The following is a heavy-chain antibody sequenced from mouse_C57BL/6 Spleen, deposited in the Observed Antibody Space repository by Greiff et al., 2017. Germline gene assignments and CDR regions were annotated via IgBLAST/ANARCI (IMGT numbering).Heavy chain of an antibody. CDR1: GFTFSDYG. CDR2: ISSGSSTI. V-gene: IGHV5-17*01. J-gene: IGHJ4*01. D-gene: IGHD1-2*01. CDR3: ARITTGTPYAMEY. Sequence: EVHLVESGGGLVKPGGSLKLSCAASGFTFSDYGMHWVRQAPEKGLEWVAYISSGSSTIYYADTVKGRFTISRDNAKNTLFLQMTSLRSEDTAMYYCARITTGTPYAMEYWGQGASVTVSS.